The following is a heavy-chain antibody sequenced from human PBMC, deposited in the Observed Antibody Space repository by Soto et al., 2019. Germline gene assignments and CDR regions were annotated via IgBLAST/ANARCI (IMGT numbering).Heavy chain of an antibody. CDR1: GYSISSGYY. Sequence: PSETLSLTCAVSGYSISSGYYWGWIRQPPGKGLEWIGSIYHSGSTYYNPSLKSRVTISVDTSKNQFSLKLSSVTAADTAVYYCARVVWGLRWGGGTFDYWGQGTLVTV. CDR3: ARVVWGLRWGGGTFDY. CDR2: IYHSGST. D-gene: IGHD4-17*01. V-gene: IGHV4-38-2*01. J-gene: IGHJ4*02.